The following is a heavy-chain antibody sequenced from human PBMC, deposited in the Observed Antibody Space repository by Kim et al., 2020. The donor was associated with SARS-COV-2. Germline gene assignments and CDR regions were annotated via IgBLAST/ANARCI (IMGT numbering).Heavy chain of an antibody. V-gene: IGHV1-69*04. Sequence: SVKVSCKASGGTFSSYAISWVRQAPGQGLEWMGRIIPILGIANYAQKFQGRVTITADKSTSTAYMELSSLRSEDTAVYYCARQHSEAEGRWFDPWGQGTLVTVSS. D-gene: IGHD2-21*01. CDR2: IIPILGIA. CDR3: ARQHSEAEGRWFDP. J-gene: IGHJ5*02. CDR1: GGTFSSYA.